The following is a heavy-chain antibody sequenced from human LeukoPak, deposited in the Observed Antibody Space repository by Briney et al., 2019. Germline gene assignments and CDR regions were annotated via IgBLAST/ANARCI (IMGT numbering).Heavy chain of an antibody. D-gene: IGHD6-13*01. J-gene: IGHJ5*02. CDR1: GGTFSSYA. CDR2: IIPILGIA. V-gene: IGHV1-69*04. Sequence: SVKVSCKAFGGTFSSYAISWVRQAPGQGLEWMGRIIPILGIANYAQKFQGRVTITADKSTSTAYMELSSLRSEDTAVYYCASSSSWRSSWFDPWGQGTLVTVSS. CDR3: ASSSSWRSSWFDP.